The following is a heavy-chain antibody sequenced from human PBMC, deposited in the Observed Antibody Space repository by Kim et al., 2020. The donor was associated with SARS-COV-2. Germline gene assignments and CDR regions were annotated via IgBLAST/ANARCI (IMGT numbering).Heavy chain of an antibody. J-gene: IGHJ4*02. CDR2: VSVNVGKT. Sequence: GGSLRLSCAASGFTFSTYAMSWVRQAPGKGLEWVSSVSVNVGKTYYADSVRGRFTISRDNSKNTLYLQMNRLGAEDTAKYYCAKGGAWENSASQDYFDVWGQGVLVTVSS. D-gene: IGHD1-26*01. CDR1: GFTFSTYA. V-gene: IGHV3-23*01. CDR3: AKGGAWENSASQDYFDV.